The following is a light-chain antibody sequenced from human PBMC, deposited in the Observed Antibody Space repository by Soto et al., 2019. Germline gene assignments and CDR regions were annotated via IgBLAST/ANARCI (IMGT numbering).Light chain of an antibody. J-gene: IGKJ4*02. CDR3: QNLP. Sequence: EIVLTSSPGTPLMSPRERATHSCRASQSVSSSYLPWYQQKPGQAPRLLIYGASSRATGIPDRFSGSGSGTDFTLTISRLEPEDFAVYYCQNLPFGGGTKVDI. V-gene: IGKV3-20*01. CDR2: GAS. CDR1: QSVSSSY.